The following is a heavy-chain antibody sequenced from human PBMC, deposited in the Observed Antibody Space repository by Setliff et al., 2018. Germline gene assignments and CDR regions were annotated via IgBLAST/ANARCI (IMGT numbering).Heavy chain of an antibody. CDR3: ARTPWGDDYDSLYTWFDP. J-gene: IGHJ5*02. CDR1: GYGFTSHY. CDR2: VNPSGGKT. D-gene: IGHD3-22*01. V-gene: IGHV1-46*01. Sequence: ASVKVSCKTSGYGFTSHYFHWLRQAPGQGLEWMGIVNPSGGKTTLSQKFQGRVSMTADASTATVYMELHSLTSEDTAIYYCARTPWGDDYDSLYTWFDPWGQGSLVTVSS.